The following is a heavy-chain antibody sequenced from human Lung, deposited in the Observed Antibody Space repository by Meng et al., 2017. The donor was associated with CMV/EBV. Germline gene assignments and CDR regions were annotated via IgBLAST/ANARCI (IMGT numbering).Heavy chain of an antibody. Sequence: GGSLRLSCAASGFTFSAYAMNWVRQAPGKGLEWVSSISTTSSYIYYADSVKGRLTISRDNAKNSLYLQMNSLRAEDTAVYYCTRDWRNAVDIWGQGTMVXVSS. CDR3: TRDWRNAVDI. CDR1: GFTFSAYA. J-gene: IGHJ3*02. V-gene: IGHV3-21*06. CDR2: ISTTSSYI.